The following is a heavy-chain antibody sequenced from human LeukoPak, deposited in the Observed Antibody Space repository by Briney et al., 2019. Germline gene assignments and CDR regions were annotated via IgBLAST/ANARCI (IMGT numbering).Heavy chain of an antibody. CDR2: ISGSGGST. V-gene: IGHV3-23*01. CDR1: GFTFSSYA. Sequence: GGSLRLSCAASGFTFSSYAMSWVRQAPGKGLEWVSAISGSGGSTYYADSVKGRFTISRDNAKNSLYLQMNSLRAEDTAVYYCARDLSNNGGYSYGYWGYYFDYWGQGTLVTASS. J-gene: IGHJ4*02. D-gene: IGHD5-18*01. CDR3: ARDLSNNGGYSYGYWGYYFDY.